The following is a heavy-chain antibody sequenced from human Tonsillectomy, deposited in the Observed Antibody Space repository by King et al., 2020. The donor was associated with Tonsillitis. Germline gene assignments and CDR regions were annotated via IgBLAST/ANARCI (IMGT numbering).Heavy chain of an antibody. V-gene: IGHV3-30*18. CDR2: VSYHGTER. Sequence: VQLVESGGGVVQPGESLRLTCAASGFSVTNFGAHWVRQSPGKGLEWVASVSYHGTERHYADSVEGRFITSKDDSKNILYLEMSSLGIDDTAVYYCVKAAGSGGYVNWFDSWGQGILVTVSS. CDR3: VKAAGSGGYVNWFDS. D-gene: IGHD2-15*01. CDR1: GFSVTNFG. J-gene: IGHJ5*01.